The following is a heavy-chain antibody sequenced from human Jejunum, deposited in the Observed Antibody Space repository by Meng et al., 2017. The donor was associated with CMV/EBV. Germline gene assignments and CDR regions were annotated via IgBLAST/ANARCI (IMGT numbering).Heavy chain of an antibody. CDR2: ISDTGSFT. V-gene: IGHV3-11*06. CDR1: GSMFSYY. D-gene: IGHD3-10*01. Sequence: QGQVVESGGGLVKPGRSLRLSCAVSGSMFSYYMSWIRQAPGEWLEWISYISDTGSFTTYGDAVKGRFTISRDNAKNSVYLQMNSLRVEDTAMYYCARAVGAGNGGHFDYWGQGTLVTVSS. CDR3: ARAVGAGNGGHFDY. J-gene: IGHJ4*02.